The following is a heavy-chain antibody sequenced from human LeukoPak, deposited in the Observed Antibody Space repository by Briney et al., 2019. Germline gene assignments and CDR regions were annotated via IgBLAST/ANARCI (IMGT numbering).Heavy chain of an antibody. D-gene: IGHD6-6*01. Sequence: GGSLRLSCAASGFTLSSYSMNWVRQASGKGLEWISSISSSSSYIYYADSVKGRFTISRDNAKNSLYLQMNSLRAEDTAVYYCARQYSSSSRTYYYYMDVWGKGTTVTVSS. CDR2: ISSSSSYI. J-gene: IGHJ6*03. V-gene: IGHV3-21*01. CDR3: ARQYSSSSRTYYYYMDV. CDR1: GFTLSSYS.